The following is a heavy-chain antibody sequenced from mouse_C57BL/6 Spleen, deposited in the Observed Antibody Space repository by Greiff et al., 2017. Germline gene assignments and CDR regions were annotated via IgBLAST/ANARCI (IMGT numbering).Heavy chain of an antibody. D-gene: IGHD1-1*01. V-gene: IGHV1-64*01. CDR2: IHPNSGST. CDR1: GYTFTSYW. Sequence: VQLQQPGAELVKPGASVKLSCKASGYTFTSYWMHWVKQRPGQGLEWIGMIHPNSGSTNYNEKFKSKATLTVDKSSSTAYMQLSSLTSEDSAVYYCAREGIYYYGSSVAYWGQGTLVTVSA. CDR3: AREGIYYYGSSVAY. J-gene: IGHJ3*01.